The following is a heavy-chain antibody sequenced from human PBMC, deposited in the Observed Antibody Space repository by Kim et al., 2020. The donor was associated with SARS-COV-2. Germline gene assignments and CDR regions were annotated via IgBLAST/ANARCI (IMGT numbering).Heavy chain of an antibody. CDR2: GRT. J-gene: IGHJ4*02. CDR3: ARDSPPLGY. V-gene: IGHV4-59*01. Sequence: GRTNSHPPRTSRVTISVDTSKTQFSLKLSSVTAADTAVYYCARDSPPLGYWGQGTLVTVSS.